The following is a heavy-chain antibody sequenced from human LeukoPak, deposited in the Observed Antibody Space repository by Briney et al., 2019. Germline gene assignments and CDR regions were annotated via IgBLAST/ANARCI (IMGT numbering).Heavy chain of an antibody. V-gene: IGHV4-59*12. CDR2: IYYSGST. CDR3: AREIDYYGSDEGWFDP. D-gene: IGHD3-10*01. CDR1: GGSISSYY. Sequence: SETLSLTCIVSGGSISSYYWSWIRQPPGKGLEWIGYIYYSGSTNYNPSLKSRVTISVDTSKNQFSLKLSSVTAADTAVYYCAREIDYYGSDEGWFDPWGQGTLVTVSS. J-gene: IGHJ5*02.